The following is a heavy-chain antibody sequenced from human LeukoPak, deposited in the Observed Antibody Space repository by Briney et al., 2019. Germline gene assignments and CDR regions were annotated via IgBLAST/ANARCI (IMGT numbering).Heavy chain of an antibody. CDR1: GFTFSSYS. CDR3: TRVVAAAGRPYDY. CDR2: IRSKAYGETT. D-gene: IGHD6-13*01. J-gene: IGHJ4*02. V-gene: IGHV3-49*04. Sequence: PGGSLRLSCAASGFTFSSYSMNWVRQAPGKGLEWVGFIRSKAYGETTEYAASVKGRFTISRDDSKSIAYLQMNSLKTEDTAVYYCTRVVAAAGRPYDYWGQGTLVTVSS.